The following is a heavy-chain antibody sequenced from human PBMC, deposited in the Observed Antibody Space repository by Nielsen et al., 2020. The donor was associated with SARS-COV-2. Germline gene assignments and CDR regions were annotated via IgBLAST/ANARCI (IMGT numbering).Heavy chain of an antibody. V-gene: IGHV1-2*04. J-gene: IGHJ4*02. CDR1: GYTFTGYY. Sequence: ASVKVSCKASGYTFTGYYMHWVRQAPAQGLEWMGLINPNSGGTNYAQKFQGWVTMTRDTSISTAYMELSRLRSDDTAVYYCARGGQLGIWSRVADGFDYWGQGTLVTVSS. CDR3: ARGGQLGIWSRVADGFDY. CDR2: INPNSGGT. D-gene: IGHD7-27*01.